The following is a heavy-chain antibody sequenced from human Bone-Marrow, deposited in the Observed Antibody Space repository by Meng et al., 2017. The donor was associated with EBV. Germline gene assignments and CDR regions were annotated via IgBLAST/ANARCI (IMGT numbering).Heavy chain of an antibody. CDR3: ARKGGLGGWFDP. V-gene: IGHV1-69*01. CDR1: GGTFSMHA. D-gene: IGHD3-16*01. Sequence: RGQSGAWVKKPGCSVKGSWKAAGGTFSMHAISWVRQAPGQGVEWMGGIIPIFGTANYAQKFQGRVTITADESTSTAYMELSSLRSEDTAVYYCARKGGLGGWFDPWGQGTLVTVSS. J-gene: IGHJ5*02. CDR2: IIPIFGTA.